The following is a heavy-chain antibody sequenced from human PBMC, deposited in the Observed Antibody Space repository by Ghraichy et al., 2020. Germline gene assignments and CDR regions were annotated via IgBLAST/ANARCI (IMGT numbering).Heavy chain of an antibody. CDR2: IIPIFGTA. V-gene: IGHV1-69*13. Sequence: SVKVSCKASGGTFSSYAISWVRQAPGQGLEWMGGIIPIFGTANYAQKFQGRVTITADESTSTAYMELSSLRSEDTAVYYCARDKGATQPGAFDIWGQGTMVTVSS. CDR1: GGTFSSYA. D-gene: IGHD1-26*01. J-gene: IGHJ3*02. CDR3: ARDKGATQPGAFDI.